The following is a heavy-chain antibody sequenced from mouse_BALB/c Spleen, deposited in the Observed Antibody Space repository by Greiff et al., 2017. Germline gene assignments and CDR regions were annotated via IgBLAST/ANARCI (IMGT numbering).Heavy chain of an antibody. CDR2: ISSGGSYT. V-gene: IGHV5-9-3*01. CDR3: ARLYYGSSYAY. J-gene: IGHJ3*01. CDR1: GFTFSSYA. D-gene: IGHD1-1*01. Sequence: EVKVVESGGGLVKPGGSLKLSCAASGFTFSSYAMSWVRQTPEKRLEWVATISSGGSYTYYPDSVKGRFTISRDNAKNTLYLQMSSLRSEDTAMYYCARLYYGSSYAYWGQGTLVTVSA.